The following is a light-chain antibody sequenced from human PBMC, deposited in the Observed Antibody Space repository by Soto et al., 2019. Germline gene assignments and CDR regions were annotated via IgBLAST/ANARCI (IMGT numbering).Light chain of an antibody. CDR1: VSNIGSNF. J-gene: IGLJ1*01. V-gene: IGLV1-44*01. CDR3: AAWDDSLNAFYV. CDR2: SND. Sequence: QPVLTQPPSASGTPGQRVTISCAGSVSNIGSNFVNWYQQLPGTAPKLLIHSNDQRPSGVPDRFSGSKSGTSASLAIIGLQSEDEADYYCAAWDDSLNAFYVFGTGTKLTVL.